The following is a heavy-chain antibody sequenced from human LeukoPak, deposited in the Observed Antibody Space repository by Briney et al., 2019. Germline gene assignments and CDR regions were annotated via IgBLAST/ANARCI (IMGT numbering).Heavy chain of an antibody. CDR2: INPSGGST. CDR1: GYTFTSYY. CDR3: ARWGYCSGGSCSSNGAFDI. J-gene: IGHJ3*02. D-gene: IGHD2-15*01. V-gene: IGHV1-46*01. Sequence: ASVKVSCKASGYTFTSYYIHWVRQAPGQGLEWMGLINPSGGSTSYAQKFQGRVTMTRDTSTNTVYMELSSLRSEDTAVYYCARWGYCSGGSCSSNGAFDIWGRGTMVTVSS.